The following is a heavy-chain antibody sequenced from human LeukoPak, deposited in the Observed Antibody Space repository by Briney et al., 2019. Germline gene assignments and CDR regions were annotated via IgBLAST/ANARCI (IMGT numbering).Heavy chain of an antibody. CDR3: ARDEYGSGSFDY. CDR1: GFTFTSSA. D-gene: IGHD3-10*01. CDR2: IVVGSGNT. V-gene: IGHV1-58*02. Sequence: SVKVSCKASGFTFTSSAMQWVRQARGQRLEWIGWIVVGSGNTNYAQKFQERVTITRDMSTSTAYMELSSLRSEDTAVYYCARDEYGSGSFDYWGQGTLVTVSS. J-gene: IGHJ4*02.